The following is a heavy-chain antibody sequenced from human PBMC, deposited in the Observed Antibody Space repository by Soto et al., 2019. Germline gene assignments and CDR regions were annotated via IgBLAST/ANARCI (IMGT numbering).Heavy chain of an antibody. CDR3: ATGADIVVVPAAGVDY. J-gene: IGHJ4*02. Sequence: QVQLVQSGAEVKKPGASVKVSCKASGYTFISYAMHWVRQAPGQRLEWMGWINAGNGNTKYSQKFQGRVTITRDTSASTAYMELSSLRSEDTAVYYCATGADIVVVPAAGVDYWGQGTLVTVSS. D-gene: IGHD2-2*01. CDR2: INAGNGNT. V-gene: IGHV1-3*01. CDR1: GYTFISYA.